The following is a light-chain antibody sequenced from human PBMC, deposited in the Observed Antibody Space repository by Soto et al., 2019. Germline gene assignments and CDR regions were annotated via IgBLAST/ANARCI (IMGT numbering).Light chain of an antibody. CDR2: NAY. V-gene: IGKV3-15*01. CDR1: QSISDT. CDR3: QRYNDWPLT. Sequence: EIVMTQSPATLSVSPGGRATLSCRASQSISDTLAWYQQKPGQSPRLLIYNAYTRATGIPARFSGSGSGTEFTLTINSLQSEDSAVYYCQRYNDWPLTFGGGTKVDIK. J-gene: IGKJ4*01.